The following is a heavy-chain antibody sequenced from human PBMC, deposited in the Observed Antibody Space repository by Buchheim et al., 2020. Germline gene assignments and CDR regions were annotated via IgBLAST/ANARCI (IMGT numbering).Heavy chain of an antibody. Sequence: VQLLESGGGVVQPGRSLRLSCAASGFTFSSYGMHWVRQAPGKGLEWVAVISYDGSNKYYADSVKGRFTISRDNSKNTLYLQMNSLRAEDTAVYYCAKVRLFNPQFDYWGQGTL. D-gene: IGHD3-22*01. CDR2: ISYDGSNK. V-gene: IGHV3-30*18. CDR3: AKVRLFNPQFDY. CDR1: GFTFSSYG. J-gene: IGHJ4*02.